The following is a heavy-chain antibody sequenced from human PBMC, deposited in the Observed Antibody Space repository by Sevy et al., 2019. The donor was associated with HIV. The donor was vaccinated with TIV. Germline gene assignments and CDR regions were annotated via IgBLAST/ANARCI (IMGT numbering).Heavy chain of an antibody. Sequence: GGSLRLSCAASGFTFSYYAMHWVRQAPGKGLEWVALISYDGSNKYYAHSVRGRFTISRDNSKNTLYLQMDSLRPEDTAVYYCARDFYEFGDPRGFDYWGQGTLVTVSS. D-gene: IGHD4-17*01. J-gene: IGHJ4*02. CDR3: ARDFYEFGDPRGFDY. CDR2: ISYDGSNK. CDR1: GFTFSYYA. V-gene: IGHV3-30-3*01.